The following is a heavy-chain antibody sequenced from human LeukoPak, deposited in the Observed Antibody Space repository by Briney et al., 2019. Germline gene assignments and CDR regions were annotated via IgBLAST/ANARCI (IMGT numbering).Heavy chain of an antibody. V-gene: IGHV4-34*01. D-gene: IGHD6-19*01. J-gene: IGHJ3*02. CDR3: ARGYSSGCSDASDI. Sequence: SETLSLTCAVYGGSFSGYYWTWIRQPPGKGLEWIGEINHSGGTNYNPSLKSRVTISVDTSKNQFSLKLSSVTAADTAVYYCARGYSSGCSDASDIWGQGTMVTVSS. CDR2: INHSGGT. CDR1: GGSFSGYY.